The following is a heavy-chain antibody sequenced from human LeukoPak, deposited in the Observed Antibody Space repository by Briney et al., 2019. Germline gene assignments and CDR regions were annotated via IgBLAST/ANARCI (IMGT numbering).Heavy chain of an antibody. CDR3: AKRNWNDDTGC. D-gene: IGHD1-1*01. CDR1: GFTISIYA. CDR2: ISGGGGST. Sequence: GGSLRLSCAASGFTISIYAMSWVRQAPGKGLEWVSGISGGGGSTYYTDSVKGRFTISTDNSKNTLYLQMNSLRAEDTAAYYCAKRNWNDDTGCWGQGTLVTVSS. J-gene: IGHJ4*02. V-gene: IGHV3-23*01.